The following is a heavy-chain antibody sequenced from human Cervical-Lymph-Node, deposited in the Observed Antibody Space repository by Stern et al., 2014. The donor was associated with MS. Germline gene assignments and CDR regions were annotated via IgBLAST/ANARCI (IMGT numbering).Heavy chain of an antibody. CDR2: INRDGTTI. D-gene: IGHD3-10*01. J-gene: IGHJ4*02. V-gene: IGHV3-74*03. CDR1: GFTFRNYW. CDR3: TKDTYGPEDY. Sequence: EVQLVESGGGLVQPGGPLRLSCVASGFTFRNYWMHWVRQGPGKVLVWVARINRDGTTITHADSVKGRFTISRDNAKNTLYLQMNSLRVEDTAVYYCTKDTYGPEDYWGQGTSVTVSS.